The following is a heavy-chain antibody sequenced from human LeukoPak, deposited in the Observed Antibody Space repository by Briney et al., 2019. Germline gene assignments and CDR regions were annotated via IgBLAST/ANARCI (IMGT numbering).Heavy chain of an antibody. V-gene: IGHV3-21*04. CDR1: GFTFSSYS. CDR3: ARAPRIAVAGANDY. CDR2: VSSSSSYI. Sequence: KPGGSLRLSCAASGFTFSSYSMNWVRQAPGKGLEWVSSVSSSSSYIYYADSVKGRFTISRDNAKNSLYLQMNSLRAEDTAEYYCARAPRIAVAGANDYWGQGTLVTVSS. J-gene: IGHJ4*02. D-gene: IGHD6-19*01.